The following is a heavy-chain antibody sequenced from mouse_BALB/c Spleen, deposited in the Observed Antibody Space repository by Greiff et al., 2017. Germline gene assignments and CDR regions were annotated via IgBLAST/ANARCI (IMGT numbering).Heavy chain of an antibody. V-gene: IGHV5-6*01. Sequence: EVMLVESGGDLVKPGGSLKLSCAASGFTFSSYGMSWVRQTPDKRLEWVATISSGGSYTYYPDSVKGRFTISRDNAKNTLYLQMSSLKSEDTAMYYCARQNYRYDSYAMDYWGQGTSVTVSS. CDR2: ISSGGSYT. CDR3: ARQNYRYDSYAMDY. D-gene: IGHD2-14*01. CDR1: GFTFSSYG. J-gene: IGHJ4*01.